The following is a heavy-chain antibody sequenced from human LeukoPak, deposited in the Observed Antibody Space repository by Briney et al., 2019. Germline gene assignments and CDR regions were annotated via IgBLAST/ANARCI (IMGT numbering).Heavy chain of an antibody. Sequence: PGGSLRLSCAACGFTFSSYAMSWVRQAPGKGLEWVSAISGSGGSTYYADSVKGRFTISRDNSKNTLYLQMNSLRAEDTAVYYCAKDETPNTGVVIISYFDYWGQGTLVTVSS. CDR3: AKDETPNTGVVIISYFDY. CDR1: GFTFSSYA. CDR2: ISGSGGST. D-gene: IGHD3-3*01. J-gene: IGHJ4*02. V-gene: IGHV3-23*01.